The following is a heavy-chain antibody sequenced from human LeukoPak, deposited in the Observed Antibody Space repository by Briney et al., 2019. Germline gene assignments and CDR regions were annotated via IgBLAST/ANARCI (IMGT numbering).Heavy chain of an antibody. V-gene: IGHV3-48*03. CDR3: VRVGNYGYSSNAFDI. J-gene: IGHJ3*02. D-gene: IGHD5-18*01. CDR1: GFTFNTYE. Sequence: GGSLRLSCAASGFTFNTYEMNWVRQAPGKGLEWVSYISSSGSSMYYADSVKGRFTISRDNAKNSLYLQMHSLRAEDTTVFYGVRVGNYGYSSNAFDIWGQGTMVTVSS. CDR2: ISSSGSSM.